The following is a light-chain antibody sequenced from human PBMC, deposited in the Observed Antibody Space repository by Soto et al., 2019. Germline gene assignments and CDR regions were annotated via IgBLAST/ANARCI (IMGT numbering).Light chain of an antibody. CDR2: AAS. CDR3: QQSFSAPLWT. V-gene: IGKV1-39*01. J-gene: IGKJ1*01. Sequence: DIQMTQAPSSLSASVGDRVTITCRASQRITLYLNWYQQKPGNAPKLLIYAASTLQTGVPSRFSGSRSGTDFTLTISSLQREDFATYYCQQSFSAPLWTFGQGTKVELK. CDR1: QRITLY.